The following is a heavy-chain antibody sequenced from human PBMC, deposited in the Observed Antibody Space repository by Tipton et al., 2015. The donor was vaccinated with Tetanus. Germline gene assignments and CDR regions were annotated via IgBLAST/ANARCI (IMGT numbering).Heavy chain of an antibody. CDR1: GDSVSSNSAA. CDR3: ARDPLGDETIFDY. CDR2: TYYRSRWYN. J-gene: IGHJ4*02. Sequence: GLVKPSQTLPLTCAISGDSVSSNSAAWNWIRQSPSRGLEWLARTYYRSRWYNDYALSVKSRITISPDTSKNQFSLQLNSVTPDDTAVYYCARDPLGDETIFDYWGQGTLVTVSS. V-gene: IGHV6-1*01. D-gene: IGHD3-10*01.